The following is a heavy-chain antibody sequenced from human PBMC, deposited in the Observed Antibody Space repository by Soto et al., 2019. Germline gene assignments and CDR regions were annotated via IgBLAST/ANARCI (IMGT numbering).Heavy chain of an antibody. CDR2: ISYDGSNK. CDR3: AKDDYGGWGGYYYYGMDV. CDR1: GFTFSSYG. J-gene: IGHJ6*02. D-gene: IGHD4-17*01. V-gene: IGHV3-30*18. Sequence: QVQLVESGGGVVQPGRSLRLSCAVSGFTFSSYGMHWVRQAPGKGLEWVAVISYDGSNKYYADSVKGRFTISRDNSKNTLYLQRNSLRAEDTAVYYCAKDDYGGWGGYYYYGMDVWGQGTTVTVSS.